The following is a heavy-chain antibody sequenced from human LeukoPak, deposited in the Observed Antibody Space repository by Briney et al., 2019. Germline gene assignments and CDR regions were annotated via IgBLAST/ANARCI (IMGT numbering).Heavy chain of an antibody. D-gene: IGHD3-9*01. J-gene: IGHJ4*02. CDR3: ARGTYYNTLTGFRGRILGLDY. CDR1: GFTFSSYG. Sequence: GGSLRLSCAASGFTFSSYGMHWVRQAPGKGLEWVAFIRYDGINKYYADSVKGRFTVSRDNSKNTLYLQMNGLRAEDTAIYYCARGTYYNTLTGFRGRILGLDYWGQGTLVTVSS. CDR2: IRYDGINK. V-gene: IGHV3-30*02.